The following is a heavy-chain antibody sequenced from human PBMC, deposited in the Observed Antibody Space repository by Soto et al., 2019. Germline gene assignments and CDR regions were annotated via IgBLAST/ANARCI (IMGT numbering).Heavy chain of an antibody. J-gene: IGHJ6*02. CDR2: MNTNSGNT. D-gene: IGHD1-1*01. CDR1: GYTFTSYD. CDR3: ARERTGTTSMDV. Sequence: QVQLVQSGAEVKKPGASVKVSCKAPGYTFTSYDINWVRQATGQGLEWMGWMNTNSGNTGYAQKFQGRVTMTRNTSISTAYMEMSSLRSEDTAVYYCARERTGTTSMDVWGQGTTVTVSS. V-gene: IGHV1-8*01.